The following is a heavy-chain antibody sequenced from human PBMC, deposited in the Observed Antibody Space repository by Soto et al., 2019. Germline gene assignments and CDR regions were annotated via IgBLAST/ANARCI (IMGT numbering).Heavy chain of an antibody. D-gene: IGHD2-2*01. CDR1: GFTFSSYG. J-gene: IGHJ6*03. V-gene: IGHV3-33*01. CDR2: IWYDGSNK. CDR3: ARDLRDIVVVPAALTDYYYYYMDV. Sequence: QVQLVESGGGVVQPGRSLRLSCAASGFTFSSYGMHWVRQAPGKGLEWVAVIWYDGSNKYYADSVKGRFTISRDNSKNTLYLQMNSLRAEDTAVYYCARDLRDIVVVPAALTDYYYYYMDVWGKGTTVTVSS.